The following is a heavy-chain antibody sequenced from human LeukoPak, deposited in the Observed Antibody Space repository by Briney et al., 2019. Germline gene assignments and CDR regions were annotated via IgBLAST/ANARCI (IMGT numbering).Heavy chain of an antibody. D-gene: IGHD2-15*01. V-gene: IGHV4-34*01. CDR3: ARGSQSLGYCSGGSCRAKIFDY. CDR2: IKDSGST. CDR1: GGSFSGYY. Sequence: SRTLSLTCAVYGGSFSGYYWSWIRQPPGKGLEWIGEIKDSGSTNYNPSLKSRVTISVDTSKNQFSLKLSSVTAADTAVYYCARGSQSLGYCSGGSCRAKIFDYWGQGTLVTVSS. J-gene: IGHJ4*02.